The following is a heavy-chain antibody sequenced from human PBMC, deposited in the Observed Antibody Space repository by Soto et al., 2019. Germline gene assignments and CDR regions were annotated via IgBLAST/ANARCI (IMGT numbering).Heavy chain of an antibody. CDR1: GFTLDDYT. Sequence: HPGGSLRLSCSASGFTLDDYTMHWVRQAPGKGLEWVSLISWDGGSTYYADSVKGRFTISRDNSKNSLYLQMNSLRTEDTALYYCAKDGIAAAGTGGMDVWGQGTTVTVSS. CDR2: ISWDGGST. J-gene: IGHJ6*02. V-gene: IGHV3-43*01. D-gene: IGHD6-13*01. CDR3: AKDGIAAAGTGGMDV.